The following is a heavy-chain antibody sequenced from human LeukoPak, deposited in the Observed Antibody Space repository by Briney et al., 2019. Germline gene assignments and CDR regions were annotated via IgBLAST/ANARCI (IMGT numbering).Heavy chain of an antibody. Sequence: PSETLSLTCTVSGGSISGYYWSWIRQPPGKGLEWIGEINHSGSTNYNPSLKSRVTISVDTSKNQFSLKLSSVTAADTAVYYCARAGYGYAPYDFWSGYYTGLDYWGQGTLVTVSS. CDR1: GGSISGYY. V-gene: IGHV4-34*01. CDR3: ARAGYGYAPYDFWSGYYTGLDY. CDR2: INHSGST. D-gene: IGHD3-3*01. J-gene: IGHJ4*02.